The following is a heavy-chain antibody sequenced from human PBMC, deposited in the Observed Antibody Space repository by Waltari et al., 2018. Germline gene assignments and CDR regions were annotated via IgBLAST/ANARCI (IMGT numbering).Heavy chain of an antibody. CDR2: INPSSGGT. J-gene: IGHJ4*02. V-gene: IGHV1-2*06. CDR1: GYTFTGYY. Sequence: QVQLVQSGAEVKKPGASVKVSCKASGYTFTGYYMHWVRQAPGQGLEWMGRINPSSGGTNYAQKFQGRVTMTRDTSISTAYMELSRLRSDDTAVYYCARDFDQLPYSDYWGQGTLVTVSS. D-gene: IGHD2-2*01. CDR3: ARDFDQLPYSDY.